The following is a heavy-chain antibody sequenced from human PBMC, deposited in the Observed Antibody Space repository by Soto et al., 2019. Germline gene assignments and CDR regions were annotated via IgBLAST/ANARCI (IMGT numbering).Heavy chain of an antibody. CDR3: VRDKGDYGGNRGNWYFDL. V-gene: IGHV3-48*03. J-gene: IGHJ2*01. CDR1: GFTFSNYE. Sequence: EAQLVESGGGLVQPGGSLRLSCAASGFTFSNYEMTWVRQAPGKGLEWVSYISDSGGTIYYADSVKGRFTISRDNAKNSLNLQMNSLRAEDTAVYYCVRDKGDYGGNRGNWYFDLWGRGTLVTVSS. D-gene: IGHD4-17*01. CDR2: ISDSGGTI.